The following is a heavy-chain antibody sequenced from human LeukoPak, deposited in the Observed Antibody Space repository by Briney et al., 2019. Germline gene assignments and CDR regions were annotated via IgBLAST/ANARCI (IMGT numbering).Heavy chain of an antibody. Sequence: ASVSLSCIASGYTFKSNDMNWVRQAPGQGLEWRGWMNPNNGHTVYAQMLQGRVTMTRDTSITTAYIELSSLRSEESAVYHCASTPGYCSSTSCATYYMDVWGKGTTVTVSS. J-gene: IGHJ6*03. V-gene: IGHV1-8*01. D-gene: IGHD2-2*01. CDR1: GYTFKSND. CDR2: MNPNNGHT. CDR3: ASTPGYCSSTSCATYYMDV.